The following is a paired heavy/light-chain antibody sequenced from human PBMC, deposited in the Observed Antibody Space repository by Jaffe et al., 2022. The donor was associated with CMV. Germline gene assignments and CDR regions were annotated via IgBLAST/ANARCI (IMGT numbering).Heavy chain of an antibody. CDR2: LSGSGGNI. CDR1: GFTFSNYA. Sequence: EEQLLESGGDLVLPGGSLRLSCAASGFTFSNYAMGWVRQAPGKGLNWVSTLSGSGGNIYYADSVKGRFTISRDNSKNTLFLQLNSLRAEDTAIYYCAKDISDTALVFDCWGQGTLVTVSS. J-gene: IGHJ4*02. D-gene: IGHD5-18*01. CDR3: AKDISDTALVFDC. V-gene: IGHV3-23*01.
Light chain of an antibody. Sequence: QSALTQPPSASGSPGQSVTISCTGTSRDVGNYDFVSWYQQHPGKAPKLMIYEVTKRPSGVPYRFSGSKSGNTASLTVSGLQADDEADYYCTSYAGNNNVLFGGGTKLTVL. J-gene: IGLJ2*01. CDR1: SRDVGNYDF. CDR2: EVT. CDR3: TSYAGNNNVL. V-gene: IGLV2-8*01.